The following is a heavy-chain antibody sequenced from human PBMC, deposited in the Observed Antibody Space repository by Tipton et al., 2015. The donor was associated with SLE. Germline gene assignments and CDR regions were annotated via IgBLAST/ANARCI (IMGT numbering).Heavy chain of an antibody. CDR3: ATNGHGETYEFFTEYLRH. CDR2: IYYSGST. V-gene: IGHV4-39*01. Sequence: TLSLTCTVSGGSITFSGYYLGWSRQPPGKGLEWIGNIYYSGSTSYNPSLKSRVTISVATSKNQFSLKLNSVTAADTAVYYCATNGHGETYEFFTEYLRHWGQGTLVTVSP. J-gene: IGHJ1*01. CDR1: GGSITFSGYY. D-gene: IGHD5-12*01.